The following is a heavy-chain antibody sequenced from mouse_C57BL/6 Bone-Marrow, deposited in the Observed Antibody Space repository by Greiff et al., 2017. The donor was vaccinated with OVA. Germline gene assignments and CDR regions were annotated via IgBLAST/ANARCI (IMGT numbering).Heavy chain of an antibody. D-gene: IGHD2-1*01. CDR3: TRLLDAMDY. CDR2: ISSGGDYI. CDR1: GFTFSSYA. Sequence: EVKLMESGGDLVKPGGSLKLSCAASGFTFSSYAMSWVHQTPEKRLEWVAYISSGGDYIYYADTVKGRFTISRDNARNTLYLQMSSLKSEDTAMYYCTRLLDAMDYWGQGTSVTVSS. V-gene: IGHV5-9-1*02. J-gene: IGHJ4*01.